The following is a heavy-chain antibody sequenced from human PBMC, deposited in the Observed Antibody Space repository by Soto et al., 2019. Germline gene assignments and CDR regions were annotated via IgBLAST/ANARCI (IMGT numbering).Heavy chain of an antibody. J-gene: IGHJ4*02. CDR3: AKAKNDYNSDNRPSFDY. Sequence: PGGSLRLSCEASGFTLRNYAMTWIRQAPGKGLEWVSLISANDVGTYYAESVKTRFTISTDQSRNTVYLQMDSLRADDTAIYYCAKAKNDYNSDNRPSFDYWGQGTLVTVSS. CDR2: ISANDVGT. V-gene: IGHV3-23*01. CDR1: GFTLRNYA. D-gene: IGHD3-10*01.